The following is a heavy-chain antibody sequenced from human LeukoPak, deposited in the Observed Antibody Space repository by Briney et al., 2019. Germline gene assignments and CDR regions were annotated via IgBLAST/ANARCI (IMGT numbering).Heavy chain of an antibody. CDR3: ARYGGYSGSYYENNWFDP. Sequence: SETLSLTCTVSGGSISSGSYYWSWIRQPAGKGLEWIGRIYTSGSTNYNPSLKSRVTISVDTSKNQFSLKLSSVTAADTAVYYCARYGGYSGSYYENNWFDPWGQGTLVTVSS. V-gene: IGHV4-61*02. CDR1: GGSISSGSYY. J-gene: IGHJ5*02. CDR2: IYTSGST. D-gene: IGHD1-26*01.